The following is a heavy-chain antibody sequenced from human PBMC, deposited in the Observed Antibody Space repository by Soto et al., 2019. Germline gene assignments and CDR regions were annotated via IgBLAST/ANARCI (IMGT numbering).Heavy chain of an antibody. D-gene: IGHD1-26*01. J-gene: IGHJ4*01. CDR1: AVSISNDGYF. V-gene: IGHV4-31*03. CDR2: ISNSGSS. Sequence: QVQLQESGPGLVEPSQTLSLTCTVSAVSISNDGYFWTWIRQRPGKGPEWIGYISNSGSSFSNPALRSRLAFSIDTSKNQFSLKLTSMTAADTAIYYCASRVPRRSYLGVFDDWGHGTLVTVSS. CDR3: ASRVPRRSYLGVFDD.